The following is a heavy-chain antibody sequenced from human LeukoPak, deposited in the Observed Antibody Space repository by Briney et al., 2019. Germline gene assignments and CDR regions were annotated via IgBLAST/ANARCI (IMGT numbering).Heavy chain of an antibody. CDR3: AKGGEYSTSWDDTFDI. CDR1: GFTFSSYG. Sequence: GGSLRLSCAASGFTFSSYGMHWVRQAPGKGLEWVAVISYDGITKYYADSVKGRFTISRDNSKNTLYLDMNSLRTEDTALYYCAKGGEYSTSWDDTFDIWGQGTMVTVSS. J-gene: IGHJ3*02. CDR2: ISYDGITK. V-gene: IGHV3-30*18. D-gene: IGHD2-2*01.